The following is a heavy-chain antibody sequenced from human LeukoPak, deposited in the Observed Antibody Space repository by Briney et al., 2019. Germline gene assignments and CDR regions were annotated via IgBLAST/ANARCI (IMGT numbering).Heavy chain of an antibody. V-gene: IGHV4-61*02. CDR1: GGSISSGSYC. J-gene: IGHJ2*01. D-gene: IGHD3-3*01. CDR3: ARAGHYDFWSGYSPSRRYFDL. CDR2: IYTSGSI. Sequence: SETLSLTCTVSGGSISSGSYCWRWIRQPAGKGLEWIGRIYTSGSISYNPSLKSRVSISVDTSKNQFSLNLSSVTAADTAVYYCARAGHYDFWSGYSPSRRYFDLWGRGTLVTVSS.